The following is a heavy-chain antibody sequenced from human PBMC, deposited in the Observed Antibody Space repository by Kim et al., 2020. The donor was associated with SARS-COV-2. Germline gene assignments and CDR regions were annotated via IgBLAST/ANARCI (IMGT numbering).Heavy chain of an antibody. CDR1: GGTFSSYA. V-gene: IGHV1-69*13. D-gene: IGHD6-13*01. Sequence: SVKVSCKASGGTFSSYAISWVRQAPGQGLEWMGGIIPIFGTANYAQKFQGRVTITADESTSTAYMELSSLRSEDTAVYYCARGLGIAARDNWFDPWGQGTLVTVSS. J-gene: IGHJ5*02. CDR2: IIPIFGTA. CDR3: ARGLGIAARDNWFDP.